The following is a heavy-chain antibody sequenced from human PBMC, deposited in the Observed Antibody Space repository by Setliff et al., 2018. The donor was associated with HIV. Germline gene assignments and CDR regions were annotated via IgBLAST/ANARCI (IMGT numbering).Heavy chain of an antibody. CDR3: ARENGGSYYPRLYYYYYGMDV. CDR2: INTDGSST. CDR1: GFTFSSYW. D-gene: IGHD1-26*01. Sequence: PGGSLRLSCAASGFTFSSYWMHWVRQAPGKGLVWVSRINTDGSSTSYADSVKGRFTISRDNAKNTLYLQMNSLRAEDTAVYYCARENGGSYYPRLYYYYYGMDVWGQGTTVTVS. J-gene: IGHJ6*02. V-gene: IGHV3-74*01.